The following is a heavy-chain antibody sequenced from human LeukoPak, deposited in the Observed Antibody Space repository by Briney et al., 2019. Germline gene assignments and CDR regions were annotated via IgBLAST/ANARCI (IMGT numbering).Heavy chain of an antibody. CDR3: ARVGGGGSIWYDY. CDR2: INSDGSST. D-gene: IGHD6-13*01. Sequence: GGSPRLSCAASGFTFSSYCMHCVRQAPGKGLVWVSRINSDGSSTMYADSVKGRSTISRDNAKNTLHLQINSLRAEDTAVYYCARVGGGGSIWYDYWGQGTLFRVSS. CDR1: GFTFSSYC. V-gene: IGHV3-74*03. J-gene: IGHJ4*02.